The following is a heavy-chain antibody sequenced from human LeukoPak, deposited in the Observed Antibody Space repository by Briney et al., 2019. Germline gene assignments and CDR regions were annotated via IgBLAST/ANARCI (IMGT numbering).Heavy chain of an antibody. V-gene: IGHV1-18*01. CDR1: GYTFTSYG. Sequence: VASVTVSCKASGYTFTSYGISWVRQAPGQGLEWMGWISAYNGNTNYAQKLQGRVTMTTDTSTSTAYMELRSLRSDDTAVYYCAREMGQWLVRGWFDPWGQGTLVTVSS. D-gene: IGHD6-19*01. CDR2: ISAYNGNT. CDR3: AREMGQWLVRGWFDP. J-gene: IGHJ5*02.